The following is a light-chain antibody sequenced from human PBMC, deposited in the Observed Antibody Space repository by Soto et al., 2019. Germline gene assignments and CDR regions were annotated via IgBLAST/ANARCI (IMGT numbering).Light chain of an antibody. CDR1: QGISSY. J-gene: IGKJ1*01. V-gene: IGKV1-8*01. CDR3: QQYYSYPQT. CDR2: AAS. Sequence: AIRMTQSPSSFSASTGDRVTITCRASQGISSYLAWYQQKPGKAPKLLIYAASTLQSGVPSRCSGSGSGTDFTLTISCLQSEEFATYYCQQYYSYPQTFGQGTKVEIK.